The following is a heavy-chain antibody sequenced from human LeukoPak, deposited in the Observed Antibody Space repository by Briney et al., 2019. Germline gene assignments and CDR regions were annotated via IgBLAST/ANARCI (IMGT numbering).Heavy chain of an antibody. J-gene: IGHJ4*02. CDR1: GYSFTSYR. Sequence: GESLKISCKGSGYSFTSYRIGWVRQMPGKGLEWMGIIYPGDSDTRYSPSFQGQVTISADKSISTAYLQWSSLKASDTAIYYCARQWGDCSSTSCYSAYWGQGTLVTVSS. D-gene: IGHD2-2*01. CDR3: ARQWGDCSSTSCYSAY. CDR2: IYPGDSDT. V-gene: IGHV5-51*01.